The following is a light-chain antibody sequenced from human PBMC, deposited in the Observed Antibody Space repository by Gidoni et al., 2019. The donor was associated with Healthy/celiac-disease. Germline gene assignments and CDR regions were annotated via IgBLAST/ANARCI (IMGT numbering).Light chain of an antibody. CDR2: AAS. J-gene: IGKJ1*01. V-gene: IGKV1-6*01. CDR1: QGISND. Sequence: AIQMTQSPSSLSASVGDRVTITCRASQGISNDLGLYQKKPGKAPKLLIYAASSLQSGVPSRFSGSGSGTDFTLTISRLQPEDFATYSCLQDYNYPPTFGQGTKVEIK. CDR3: LQDYNYPPT.